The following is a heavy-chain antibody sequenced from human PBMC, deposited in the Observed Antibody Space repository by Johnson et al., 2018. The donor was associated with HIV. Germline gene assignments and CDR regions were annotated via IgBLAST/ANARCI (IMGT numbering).Heavy chain of an antibody. CDR2: IKRKIDGGTT. Sequence: RLVESGGGLVQPGGSLRLSCAASGFTFSNAWMSWVRQAPGKGLEWVGRIKRKIDGGTTDYAAPVKGRFTISRDDSKNTLYLQMNSLKTEDTAVYYCTTDLAAVGSGAFDIWGQGTMVTVSS. V-gene: IGHV3-15*01. J-gene: IGHJ3*02. CDR3: TTDLAAVGSGAFDI. CDR1: GFTFSNAW. D-gene: IGHD6-13*01.